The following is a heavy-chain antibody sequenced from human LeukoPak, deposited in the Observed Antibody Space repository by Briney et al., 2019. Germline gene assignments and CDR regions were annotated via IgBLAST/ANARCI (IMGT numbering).Heavy chain of an antibody. D-gene: IGHD5-18*01. V-gene: IGHV3-23*01. CDR2: ISGSGGST. Sequence: GGSLRLSCAASGFTFSSYAMSWVRQAPGKGLEWVSAISGSGGSTYYADSVKGRFTISRDNSKNTLYLQMNSLRAEDTAVYYCARDTGYSYGYLDYWGQGTLVTVSS. CDR1: GFTFSSYA. J-gene: IGHJ4*02. CDR3: ARDTGYSYGYLDY.